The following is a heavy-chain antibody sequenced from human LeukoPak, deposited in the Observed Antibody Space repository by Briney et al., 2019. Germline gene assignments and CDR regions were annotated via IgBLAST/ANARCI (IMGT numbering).Heavy chain of an antibody. V-gene: IGHV4-34*01. CDR3: ATSSGVYYYYRGLDV. D-gene: IGHD6-25*01. CDR2: IDQSGGT. J-gene: IGHJ6*02. Sequence: SETLSLTCNVDGESFSGYYWSWIRQSPGKGLEWIGEIDQSGGTTYDASLERRVTISVDKSKDQFSLRLTSVTAADTGVYYCATSSGVYYYYRGLDVWGQGTTVTVSS. CDR1: GESFSGYY.